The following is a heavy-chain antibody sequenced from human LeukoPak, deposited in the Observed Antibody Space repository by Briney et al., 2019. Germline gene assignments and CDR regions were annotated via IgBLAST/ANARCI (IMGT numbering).Heavy chain of an antibody. CDR1: GGSISSYY. CDR3: ARAPYYDFWSGYPTSHWYFDL. J-gene: IGHJ2*01. CDR2: IYYSGST. Sequence: SETLSLTCTVSGGSISSYYWSWIRQPPGKGLEWIGYIYYSGSTNYNPSLKSRVTISVDTSKNQFSLKLSSVTAADTAVYYCARAPYYDFWSGYPTSHWYFDLWGRGTLVTVS. V-gene: IGHV4-59*01. D-gene: IGHD3-3*01.